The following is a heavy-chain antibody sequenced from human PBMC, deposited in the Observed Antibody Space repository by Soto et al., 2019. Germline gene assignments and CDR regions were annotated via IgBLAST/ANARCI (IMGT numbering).Heavy chain of an antibody. Sequence: ASVKVSCKASGYTFTSYGISWVRQAPGQGLEWMGWISAYNGNTNYAQKLQGRVTMTTDTSTSTAYMELRSLRSDDTAVYYCAREVVAATPVFYYYYGMDVWGQGTTVTVSS. CDR2: ISAYNGNT. V-gene: IGHV1-18*01. CDR1: GYTFTSYG. J-gene: IGHJ6*02. D-gene: IGHD2-15*01. CDR3: AREVVAATPVFYYYYGMDV.